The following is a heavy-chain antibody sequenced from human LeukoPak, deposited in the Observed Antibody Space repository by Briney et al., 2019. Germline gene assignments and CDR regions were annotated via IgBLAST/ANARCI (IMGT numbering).Heavy chain of an antibody. Sequence: GESLKISCKGSGYSFTSYWIGWVRQMPGKGLEWMGIIYPGDSDTRYSPSFQGQVTISADKSISTAYLQWSSLKASDTAMYYCARRSAFWSGYHPLYYYYYMDVWGKGTTVTVSS. CDR3: ARRSAFWSGYHPLYYYYYMDV. CDR2: IYPGDSDT. D-gene: IGHD3-3*01. J-gene: IGHJ6*03. V-gene: IGHV5-51*01. CDR1: GYSFTSYW.